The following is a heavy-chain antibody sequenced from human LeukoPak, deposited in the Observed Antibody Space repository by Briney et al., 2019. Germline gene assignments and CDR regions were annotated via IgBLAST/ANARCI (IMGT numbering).Heavy chain of an antibody. V-gene: IGHV4-39*07. CDR1: GASISSGSNY. CDR3: ARTTEGGYTYGYFYYYYMDV. CDR2: IYSSGST. D-gene: IGHD5-18*01. J-gene: IGHJ6*03. Sequence: SETLSLICSVSGASISSGSNYCGWIRQPPGKTLEWIGSIYSSGSTYYNPSLKSRVIIIIDTPKNHFSLTLSSVTAADTAVYYCARTTEGGYTYGYFYYYYMDVWGKGTTVTISS.